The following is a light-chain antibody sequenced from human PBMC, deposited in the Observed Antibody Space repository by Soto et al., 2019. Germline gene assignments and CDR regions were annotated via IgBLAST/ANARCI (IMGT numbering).Light chain of an antibody. CDR1: QSVSSSY. J-gene: IGKJ3*01. Sequence: EIVLTQSPGTLSLSKGERATLSCRASQSVSSSYLAWYQQKPGQAPRLLIYGASSRATGIPDRFSGSGSGTDFTLTIRRLEPEDFAVYYCQQYGSSPVTFGPGNKVDIK. V-gene: IGKV3-20*01. CDR3: QQYGSSPVT. CDR2: GAS.